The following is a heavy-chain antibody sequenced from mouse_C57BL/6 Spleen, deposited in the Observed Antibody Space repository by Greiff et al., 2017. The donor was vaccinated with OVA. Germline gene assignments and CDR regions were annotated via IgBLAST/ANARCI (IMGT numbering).Heavy chain of an antibody. Sequence: DVHLVESGGDLVKPGGSLKLSCAASGFTFSSYGMSWVRQTPDKRLEWVATISSGGSYTYYPDSVKGRFTISRDNAKNTLYLQMSSLKSEDTAMYYCARLLRRGYMDYWGKGTSVTVSS. CDR3: ARLLRRGYMDY. V-gene: IGHV5-6*01. J-gene: IGHJ4*01. CDR1: GFTFSSYG. D-gene: IGHD1-1*01. CDR2: ISSGGSYT.